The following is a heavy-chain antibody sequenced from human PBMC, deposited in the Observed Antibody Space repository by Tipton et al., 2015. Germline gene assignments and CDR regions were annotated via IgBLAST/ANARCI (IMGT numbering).Heavy chain of an antibody. CDR1: GDSISNNKW. CDR3: ARGRGMRLLDS. CDR2: INHSGAT. J-gene: IGHJ4*02. D-gene: IGHD2-15*01. V-gene: IGHV4-4*02. Sequence: TLSLTCEVSGDSISNNKWWTWVRQPPGKGPEWIGKINHSGATNYSPSLKSRVTISVDESKNEFSLRLNSVTVADTAVYYCARGRGMRLLDSWGQGTLVPVST.